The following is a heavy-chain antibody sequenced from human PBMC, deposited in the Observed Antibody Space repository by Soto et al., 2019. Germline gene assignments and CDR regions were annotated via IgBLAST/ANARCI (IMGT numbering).Heavy chain of an antibody. CDR1: GFTFSFSS. V-gene: IGHV3-21*01. Sequence: GGSLRLSCAASGFTFSFSSMNWVRQAPGKGLEWVSSISSSSDYIYYADSVKGRFTVSRDNAKNALYLQMNSLRAEDTAVYYCARDGSGWSRDCWGQGALVTVSS. CDR2: ISSSSDYI. J-gene: IGHJ4*02. D-gene: IGHD6-19*01. CDR3: ARDGSGWSRDC.